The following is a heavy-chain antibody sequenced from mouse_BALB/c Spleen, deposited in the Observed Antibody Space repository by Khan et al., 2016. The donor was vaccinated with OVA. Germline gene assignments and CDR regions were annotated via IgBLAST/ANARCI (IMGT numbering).Heavy chain of an antibody. J-gene: IGHJ4*01. CDR3: ARRTTEYALDY. D-gene: IGHD2-14*01. CDR1: GYTFTSHT. CDR2: INPRSG. Sequence: VQLQQSGAELARPGASVKMSCKASGYTFTSHTMHWIKQRPGQGLEWIGYINPRSGYNQKLNDKATLTADISSSTAYMQLSSLTSEDSAVYYWARRTTEYALDYWGQGTSVTVSS. V-gene: IGHV1-4*01.